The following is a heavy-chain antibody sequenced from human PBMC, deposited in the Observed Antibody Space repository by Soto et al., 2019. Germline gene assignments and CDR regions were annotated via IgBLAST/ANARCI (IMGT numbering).Heavy chain of an antibody. V-gene: IGHV4-34*01. CDR2: INHSGST. D-gene: IGHD6-13*01. CDR1: GGSFSSYY. Sequence: QVQLQQWGAGLLKPPETLSLTCAVYGGSFSSYYWSWIRQPPGRGLEWIGEINHSGSTNYNPSLKSRVTLSVDMSKNQFSLKLSSVTAADTAVYYCARRGRAAAGNWYFDLWGRGTLVTVSS. CDR3: ARRGRAAAGNWYFDL. J-gene: IGHJ2*01.